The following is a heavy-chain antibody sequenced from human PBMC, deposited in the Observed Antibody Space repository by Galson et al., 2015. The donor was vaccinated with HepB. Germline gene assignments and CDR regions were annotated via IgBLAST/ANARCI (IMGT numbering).Heavy chain of an antibody. CDR1: GFTLSSYW. Sequence: SLRLSCAASGFTLSSYWMSWVRQAPGKGLEWVAKIKQDGGEKYYVDSVKGRFTISRDNAKNSLYLQMNSLRAEDTAVYYCARDRPSSGWYDDWFDPWGQGTLVTVSS. CDR3: ARDRPSSGWYDDWFDP. CDR2: IKQDGGEK. D-gene: IGHD6-19*01. J-gene: IGHJ5*02. V-gene: IGHV3-7*01.